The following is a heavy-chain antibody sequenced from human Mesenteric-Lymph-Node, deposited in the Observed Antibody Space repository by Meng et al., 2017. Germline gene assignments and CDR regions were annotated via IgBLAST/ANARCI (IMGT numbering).Heavy chain of an antibody. J-gene: IGHJ4*02. V-gene: IGHV4-38-2*02. D-gene: IGHD5-18*01. CDR3: ARDGYSYGLYYFDY. Sequence: SETLSLTCTVSGYSLTSGYYWGWIRQPPGKGLEWIGSIYHTGSPNHNPSFRSRATISVDTSKNQFSLNLSSVTAADTAVYYCARDGYSYGLYYFDYWGQGTLVTVSS. CDR2: IYHTGSP. CDR1: GYSLTSGYY.